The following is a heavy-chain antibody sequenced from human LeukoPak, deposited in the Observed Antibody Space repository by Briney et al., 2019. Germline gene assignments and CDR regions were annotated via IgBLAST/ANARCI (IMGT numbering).Heavy chain of an antibody. Sequence: PGGSLRLSCAASGFTFSSYAMHWVRQAPGKGLEWVAAISYDGSNTYYADSVKGRFTISRDNSKNTLYLQMNSLRAEDTAVYYCAATYDILTGYSLDYWGQGTLVTVSS. D-gene: IGHD3-9*01. CDR1: GFTFSSYA. CDR3: AATYDILTGYSLDY. V-gene: IGHV3-30-3*01. J-gene: IGHJ4*02. CDR2: ISYDGSNT.